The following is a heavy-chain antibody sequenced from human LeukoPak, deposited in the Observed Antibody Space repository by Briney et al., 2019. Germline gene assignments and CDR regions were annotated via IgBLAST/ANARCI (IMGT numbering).Heavy chain of an antibody. CDR2: IKGDGSEK. CDR1: GFTFSTYW. D-gene: IGHD6-13*01. Sequence: GGSLRLSCAASGFTFSTYWMSWVRQAPGKGLEWVANIKGDGSEKNYVGSVKGRFTISRDNAKNSLYLQMNSLRAEDTAVYYCARIGYSSSWSGDYWGQGTLVTVSS. CDR3: ARIGYSSSWSGDY. J-gene: IGHJ4*02. V-gene: IGHV3-7*01.